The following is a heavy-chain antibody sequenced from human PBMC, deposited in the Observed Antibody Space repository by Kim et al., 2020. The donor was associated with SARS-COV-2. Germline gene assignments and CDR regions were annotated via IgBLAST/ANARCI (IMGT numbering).Heavy chain of an antibody. D-gene: IGHD3-3*01. CDR2: IYHSGTT. CDR1: GTSIRNYS. CDR3: ARDASMYFGLREVADI. J-gene: IGHJ3*02. Sequence: SVTLSLTCPVSGTSIRNYSWRWIRQPAGRGLEWIGYIYHSGTTAYNSSIMGRVSMKMHTSKSRSSLTVNSVSASDAAVYYCARDASMYFGLREVADIGG. V-gene: IGHV4-59*01.